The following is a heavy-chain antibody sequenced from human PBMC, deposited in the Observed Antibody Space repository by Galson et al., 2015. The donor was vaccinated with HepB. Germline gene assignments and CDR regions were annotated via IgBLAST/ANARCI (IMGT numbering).Heavy chain of an antibody. CDR2: IWYDGSNK. CDR1: GFTFSSYG. D-gene: IGHD3-22*01. CDR3: ARGLFYYHDSSGYLPRITNWFDP. Sequence: SLRLSCAASGFTFSSYGMHWVRQAPGKGLEWVAVIWYDGSNKYYADSVKGRFTISRDNSKNTLYLQMNSLRAEDTAVYYCARGLFYYHDSSGYLPRITNWFDPWGQGTLVTVSS. V-gene: IGHV3-33*01. J-gene: IGHJ5*02.